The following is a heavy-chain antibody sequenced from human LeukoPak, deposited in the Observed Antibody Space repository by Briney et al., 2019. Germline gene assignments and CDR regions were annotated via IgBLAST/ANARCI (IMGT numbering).Heavy chain of an antibody. CDR1: GFTFSNYW. V-gene: IGHV3-7*01. D-gene: IGHD3-16*01. J-gene: IGHJ4*02. Sequence: GGSLRLSCSASGFTFSNYWMSWGRQAPGKGLEWVADIKQDGSEKHYVDSVKGRFTISGDNAKNSLYLQMNSLRAEDTAVYYCARDGGSARNSYELDYWGQGTLVAVSS. CDR2: IKQDGSEK. CDR3: ARDGGSARNSYELDY.